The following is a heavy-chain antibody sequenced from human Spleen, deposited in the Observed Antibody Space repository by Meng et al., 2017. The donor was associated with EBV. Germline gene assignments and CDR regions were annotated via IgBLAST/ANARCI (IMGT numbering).Heavy chain of an antibody. D-gene: IGHD5-24*01. CDR3: ARDFGAPTNLFFDL. V-gene: IGHV4-30-4*01. CDR2: IYYSGST. Sequence: QSQLQGSGPGLVKPSQTLSLPCDVSGGSVSSIGYYWSWIRQSPGKGLEFIGYIYYSGSTYYAPSLQSRVTISIDKSKNQFSLKLRSVTAADTALYYCARDFGAPTNLFFDLWGQGALVTVSS. J-gene: IGHJ4*02. CDR1: GGSVSSIGYY.